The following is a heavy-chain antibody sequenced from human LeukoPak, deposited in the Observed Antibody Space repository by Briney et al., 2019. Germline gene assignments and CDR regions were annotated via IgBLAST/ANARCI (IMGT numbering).Heavy chain of an antibody. V-gene: IGHV1-2*02. CDR1: GYTFTGYY. CDR3: ARDGSYYYDSSGHSMSY. CDR2: INPNSGGT. J-gene: IGHJ4*02. D-gene: IGHD3-22*01. Sequence: ASVKVSCKASGYTFTGYYMHWVRQAPGQGLEWMGWINPNSGGTNYAQKFQGRVTMTRDTSISTAYMELSRLRSDDTAVYYCARDGSYYYDSSGHSMSYWGQGTLVTVSS.